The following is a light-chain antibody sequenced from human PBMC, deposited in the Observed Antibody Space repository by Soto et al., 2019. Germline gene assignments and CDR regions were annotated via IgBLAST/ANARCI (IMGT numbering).Light chain of an antibody. CDR3: QQYGGSPRVT. CDR1: QSVSSNY. CDR2: GAS. Sequence: EIVLTQSPGPLSLSPGERATPSCRASQSVSSNYLAWYQQKPGQAPRLLIYGASSRATGIPDRFIGSGSGTDFTLTISRLEPEDFAVYYCQQYGGSPRVTFGGGTKVEIK. V-gene: IGKV3-20*01. J-gene: IGKJ4*01.